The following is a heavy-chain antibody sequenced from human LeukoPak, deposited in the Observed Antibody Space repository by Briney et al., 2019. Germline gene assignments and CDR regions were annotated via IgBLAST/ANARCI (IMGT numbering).Heavy chain of an antibody. J-gene: IGHJ4*02. CDR3: AKPRSSSWYYFDY. V-gene: IGHV3-23*01. D-gene: IGHD6-13*01. Sequence: GGSLRLSCAASGFTFSSYAMSWVRQAPGKGLEWVSAISGSGGSTYYADSVKGRFTISRDNSTNTLYLQMNSLRAEDTAVYYCAKPRSSSWYYFDYWGQGTLVTVSS. CDR1: GFTFSSYA. CDR2: ISGSGGST.